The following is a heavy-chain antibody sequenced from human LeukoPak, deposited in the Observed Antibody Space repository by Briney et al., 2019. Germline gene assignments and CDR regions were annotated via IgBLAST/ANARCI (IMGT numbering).Heavy chain of an antibody. D-gene: IGHD3-16*02. CDR2: INHSGST. CDR1: GGSFSGYY. V-gene: IGHV4-34*01. Sequence: SETLSLTCAVYGGSFSGYYWSWIRQPPGKGLEWIGAINHSGSTNYNPSLKSRVTISVDTSKNQFSLKLSSVTAADTAVYYCARGASRMYYDYVWGSYRSQEPFFDYWGQGTLVTVSS. J-gene: IGHJ4*02. CDR3: ARGASRMYYDYVWGSYRSQEPFFDY.